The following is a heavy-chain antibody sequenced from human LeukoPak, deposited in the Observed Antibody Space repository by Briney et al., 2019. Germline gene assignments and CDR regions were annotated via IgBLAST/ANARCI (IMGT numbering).Heavy chain of an antibody. V-gene: IGHV3-23*01. J-gene: IGHJ4*02. CDR3: AKGLLITILGSLDY. D-gene: IGHD3-3*01. CDR2: ISGGGTGT. Sequence: QPGGSLRLSCAASGLSFGFYAMSWVRQAPGKGLEWVSSISGGGTGTYYADSVRGRFTISRDNSKNTLYLQMDSLRADDTAVYYCAKGLLITILGSLDYWGQGTLVTVSS. CDR1: GLSFGFYA.